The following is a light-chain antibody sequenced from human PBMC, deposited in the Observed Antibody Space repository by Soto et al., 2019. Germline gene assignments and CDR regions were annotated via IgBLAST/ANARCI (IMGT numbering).Light chain of an antibody. CDR1: SSDVGGYNY. J-gene: IGLJ1*01. Sequence: QSALTQPASVSGSPGQSITISCTGTSSDVGGYNYVSWYQQHPGKAPKLMIFEVSSRPSGVSYRFSGSKSGNTASLTISGLQAEDEADYYCSSYTSSSTLYVCGSGTKVTVL. CDR3: SSYTSSSTLYV. CDR2: EVS. V-gene: IGLV2-14*01.